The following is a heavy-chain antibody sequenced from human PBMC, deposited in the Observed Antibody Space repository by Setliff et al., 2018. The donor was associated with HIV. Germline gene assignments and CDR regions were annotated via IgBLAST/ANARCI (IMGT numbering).Heavy chain of an antibody. CDR1: GFTFSNSG. D-gene: IGHD1-1*01. CDR3: AKDGNRRSPTGVFYYGMDV. Sequence: PGGSLRLSCAASGFTFSNSGMHWVRQAPGKGLEWVTFIRYDESDKDYADSVKGRFTISRDNSKNTLYLQMNSLRAEDTALYYCAKDGNRRSPTGVFYYGMDVWGQGTTVTVSS. CDR2: IRYDESDK. V-gene: IGHV3-30*02. J-gene: IGHJ6*02.